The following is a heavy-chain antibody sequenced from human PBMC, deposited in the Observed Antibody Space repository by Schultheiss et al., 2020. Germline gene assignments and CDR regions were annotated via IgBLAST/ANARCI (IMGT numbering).Heavy chain of an antibody. V-gene: IGHV3-48*01. J-gene: IGHJ4*02. Sequence: GSLRLSCAASGFTFSSYGMHWVRQAPGKGLEWVSYISSSSSTIYYADSVKGRFTISRDNAKNSLYLQMNSLRAEDTAVYYCAKVAYSYGDTRYYFDYWGQGTLVTVSS. CDR2: ISSSSSTI. CDR1: GFTFSSYG. CDR3: AKVAYSYGDTRYYFDY. D-gene: IGHD5-18*01.